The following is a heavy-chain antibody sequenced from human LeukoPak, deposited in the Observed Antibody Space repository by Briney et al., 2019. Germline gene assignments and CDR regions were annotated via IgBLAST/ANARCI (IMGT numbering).Heavy chain of an antibody. V-gene: IGHV3-53*01. Sequence: HPGGSLRLSCAASGFTVSSNYMSWVRQAPGKGLEWVSVIYSGGSTYYADSVKGRFTISRDNAKNSLYLQMNSLRAEDTAVYYCARAPDYGDYGEPDYWGQGTLVTVSS. J-gene: IGHJ4*02. CDR3: ARAPDYGDYGEPDY. D-gene: IGHD4-17*01. CDR2: IYSGGST. CDR1: GFTVSSNY.